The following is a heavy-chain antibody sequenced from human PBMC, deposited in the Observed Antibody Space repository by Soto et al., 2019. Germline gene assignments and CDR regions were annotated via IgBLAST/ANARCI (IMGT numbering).Heavy chain of an antibody. CDR2: ISSNGANT. CDR3: VSWVSAHFDY. D-gene: IGHD2-8*01. Sequence: GGSLRLSCAASVFTFDSPYSRGMRWVRQSPGKGPEWVSTISSNGANTHYAESVKGRFTISKDASRNTVHLHMNSLRAEDTATYFCVSWVSAHFDYWGHGTPVTVSS. V-gene: IGHV3-23*01. CDR1: VFTFDSPYSRG. J-gene: IGHJ4*01.